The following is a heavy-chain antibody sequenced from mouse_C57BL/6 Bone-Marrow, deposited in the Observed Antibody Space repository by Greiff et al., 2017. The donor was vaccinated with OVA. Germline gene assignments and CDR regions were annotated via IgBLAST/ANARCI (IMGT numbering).Heavy chain of an antibody. CDR1: GFTFSSYA. D-gene: IGHD6-1*01. Sequence: EVKLVESGGGLVKPGGSLKLSCAASGFTFSSYAMSWVRQTPEKRLEWVATISDGGSYTYYPDNVKGRFTISRDNAKNNLYLQMSHLKSEDTAMYYCARGRRIPVYYFDYWGQGTTLTVSS. CDR3: ARGRRIPVYYFDY. J-gene: IGHJ2*01. V-gene: IGHV5-4*03. CDR2: ISDGGSYT.